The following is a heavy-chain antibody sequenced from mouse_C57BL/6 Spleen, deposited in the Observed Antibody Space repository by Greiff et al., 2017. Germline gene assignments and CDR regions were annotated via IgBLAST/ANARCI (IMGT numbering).Heavy chain of an antibody. CDR3: ARTASVSSLWYVDV. CDR1: GFTITDYN. D-gene: IGHD1-1*01. J-gene: IGHJ1*03. V-gene: IGHV1-18*01. Sequence: VQLQQSGPELVKPGASVKLPCKASGFTITDYNMDWVKQSHGKSLEWIGDINPNNGGTIYNPKFKGKAPLTVDQSSSTAYLELRRLTSEDSAVYYCARTASVSSLWYVDVWGTGTTVTVSS. CDR2: INPNNGGT.